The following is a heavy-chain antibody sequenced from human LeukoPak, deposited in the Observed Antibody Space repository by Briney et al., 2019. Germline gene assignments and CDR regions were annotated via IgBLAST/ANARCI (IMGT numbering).Heavy chain of an antibody. D-gene: IGHD3-9*01. CDR2: ISAYNGNT. J-gene: IGHJ4*02. V-gene: IGHV1-18*01. CDR1: GYTFTSYG. CDR3: ARDRYDILTGYYFLFDY. Sequence: ASVKVSCKASGYTFTSYGISWVRQAPGQGLEWMGWISAYNGNTNYAQKLQGRVTMTTDTSTSTAYMELRSLRSDDTAVYYCARDRYDILTGYYFLFDYWGQGTLVTVSS.